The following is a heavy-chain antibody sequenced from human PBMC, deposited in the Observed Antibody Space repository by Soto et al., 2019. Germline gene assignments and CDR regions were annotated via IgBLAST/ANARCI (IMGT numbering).Heavy chain of an antibody. J-gene: IGHJ4*02. Sequence: EVPLLESGGGLVQPGGSLRLSCAASGFTFSSYAMRWVRQAPVKGLEWVSAISGSGGSTYYADSVKGRFTISRDNSKNTLYLQMNSLRAEYTAVYYCARPGSGSYYDYWGQGTLVTVSS. CDR3: ARPGSGSYYDY. V-gene: IGHV3-23*01. CDR1: GFTFSSYA. D-gene: IGHD1-26*01. CDR2: ISGSGGST.